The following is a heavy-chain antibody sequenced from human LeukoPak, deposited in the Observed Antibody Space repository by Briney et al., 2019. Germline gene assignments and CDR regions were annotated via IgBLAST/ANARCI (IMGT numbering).Heavy chain of an antibody. Sequence: PSETLSLTCTVSDDSISDYYRGWIRQPPGKGLEWIGYFHNSGTSTYNPSLKSRVTISADTSKNQFSLKLSSVTAADTAVYYCARAFDYYDISGPLKRAFDIWGQGTMVTVSS. D-gene: IGHD3-22*01. V-gene: IGHV4-59*08. CDR3: ARAFDYYDISGPLKRAFDI. CDR1: DDSISDYY. CDR2: FHNSGTS. J-gene: IGHJ3*02.